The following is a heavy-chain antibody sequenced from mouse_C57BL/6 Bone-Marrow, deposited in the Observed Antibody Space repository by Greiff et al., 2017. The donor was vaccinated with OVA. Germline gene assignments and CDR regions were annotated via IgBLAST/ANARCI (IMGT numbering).Heavy chain of an antibody. CDR3: ARDGGLLSAY. D-gene: IGHD1-1*02. V-gene: IGHV1-82*01. CDR2: IYPGDGDT. Sequence: QVQLKESGPELVKPGASVKISCKASGYAFSSSWMNWVKQRPGKGLEWIGRIYPGDGDTNYNGKFKGKATLTADKSSSTAYMQLSSLTSEDSAVYFCARDGGLLSAYWGQGTLVTVSA. CDR1: GYAFSSSW. J-gene: IGHJ3*01.